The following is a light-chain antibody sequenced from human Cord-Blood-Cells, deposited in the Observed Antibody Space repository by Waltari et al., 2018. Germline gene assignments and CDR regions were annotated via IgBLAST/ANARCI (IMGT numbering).Light chain of an antibody. Sequence: QSALTQPRSVSGSPGQSVTISCTGTSSDVGGYNYVSWYQQHPGKAPKLMIYDVSKRPSGVPYRFSGSKSGNTASLTISGLQAEDEADYYCCSYASSYTLVFGGGTKLTVL. CDR2: DVS. CDR3: CSYASSYTLV. V-gene: IGLV2-11*01. CDR1: SSDVGGYNY. J-gene: IGLJ3*02.